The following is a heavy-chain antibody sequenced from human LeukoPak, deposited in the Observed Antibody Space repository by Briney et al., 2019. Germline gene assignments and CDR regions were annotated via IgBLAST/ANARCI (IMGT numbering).Heavy chain of an antibody. CDR3: ARTSSSWSQPFDY. CDR2: MNPNSGNT. Sequence: ASVKVSCKASGYTFTSYDINWVRQATGQGLEWMGWMNPNSGNTGYAQKLQGRVTMTTDTSTSTAYMELRSLRSDDTAVYYCARTSSSWSQPFDYWGQGTLVTVSS. CDR1: GYTFTSYD. J-gene: IGHJ4*02. D-gene: IGHD6-13*01. V-gene: IGHV1-8*01.